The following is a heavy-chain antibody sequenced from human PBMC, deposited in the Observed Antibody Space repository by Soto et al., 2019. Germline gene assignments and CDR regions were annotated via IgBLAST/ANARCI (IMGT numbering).Heavy chain of an antibody. CDR3: AREWGYYDSSGYYLGSEYFQH. Sequence: SVKVSCKASGGTFSSYAISWVRQAPGQGLEWVGGIIPIFGTANYAQKFQGRVTITADESTSTAYMELSSLRSEDTAVYYCAREWGYYDSSGYYLGSEYFQHWG. V-gene: IGHV1-69*13. CDR2: IIPIFGTA. J-gene: IGHJ1*01. CDR1: GGTFSSYA. D-gene: IGHD3-22*01.